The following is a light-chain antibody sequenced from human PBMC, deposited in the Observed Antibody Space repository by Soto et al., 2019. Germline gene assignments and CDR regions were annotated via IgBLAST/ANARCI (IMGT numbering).Light chain of an antibody. Sequence: DIVMTQSPLSLPVTPGEPASISCRSSQSLLHSNGYNYLDWYLQKPGQSPQLLIYLGSGRASGVPDRFSGSGSGTDFTLKISRVEAEDVGVYYCMQALQTPWTFGQGTKLEIK. CDR2: LGS. V-gene: IGKV2-28*01. CDR3: MQALQTPWT. J-gene: IGKJ2*02. CDR1: QSLLHSNGYNY.